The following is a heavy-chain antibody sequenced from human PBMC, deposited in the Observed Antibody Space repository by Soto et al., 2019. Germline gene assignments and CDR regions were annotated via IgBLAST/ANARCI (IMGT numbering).Heavy chain of an antibody. Sequence: VSLRLSCAACGFTFSTYSINWVRQAPGKGLEWISYISDNSSVIYYADAVKGRFTISRDNAKNSLYLQMNSLRDEDTAVYYCARDRDAYCSKGICSGPYFDYWGQGTLVTGSS. CDR1: GFTFSTYS. D-gene: IGHD2-8*01. J-gene: IGHJ4*02. V-gene: IGHV3-48*02. CDR3: ARDRDAYCSKGICSGPYFDY. CDR2: ISDNSSVI.